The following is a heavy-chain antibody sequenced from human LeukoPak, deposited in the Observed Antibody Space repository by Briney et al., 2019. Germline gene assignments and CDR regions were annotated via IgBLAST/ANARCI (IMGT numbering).Heavy chain of an antibody. D-gene: IGHD4-17*01. CDR1: GYTFTNYY. CDR3: ARDSDYGDYVDAFDI. V-gene: IGHV1-69*06. CDR2: IIPIFGTA. J-gene: IGHJ3*02. Sequence: GASVKVSCKASGYTFTNYYIHWVRQAPGQGLEWMGGIIPIFGTANYAQKFQGRVTITADKSTSTAYMELSSLRSEDTAVYYCARDSDYGDYVDAFDIWGQGTMVTVSS.